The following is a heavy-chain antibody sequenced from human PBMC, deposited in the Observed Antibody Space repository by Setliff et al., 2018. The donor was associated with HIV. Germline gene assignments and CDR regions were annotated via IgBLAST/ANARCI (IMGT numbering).Heavy chain of an antibody. J-gene: IGHJ5*02. Sequence: ETLSLTCTVSGGSIGSHYWSWIRQPPGKGLEWIASIYYSDNINYNPSLKSRVTISVDTSKNQFSLKLSSVTAADTAFYYCARMTAMAGTGWFDPWGQGTLVTVSS. CDR2: IYYSDNI. D-gene: IGHD6-19*01. CDR3: ARMTAMAGTGWFDP. CDR1: GGSIGSHY. V-gene: IGHV4-59*11.